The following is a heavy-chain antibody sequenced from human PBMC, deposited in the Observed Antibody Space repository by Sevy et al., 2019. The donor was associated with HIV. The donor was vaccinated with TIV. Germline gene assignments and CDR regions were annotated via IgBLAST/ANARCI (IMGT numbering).Heavy chain of an antibody. CDR3: AGERYDSSGSFDAFDI. J-gene: IGHJ3*02. Sequence: GGSLRLSCAASGFTFYNYAMNWVRQAPGKGLEGVSTIFRSGGDTYYADSVKARFTISRDNSKNTLYLQMNSLRTEDTALYYCAGERYDSSGSFDAFDIWGQGTMVTVSS. CDR2: IFRSGGDT. D-gene: IGHD3-22*01. V-gene: IGHV3-23*01. CDR1: GFTFYNYA.